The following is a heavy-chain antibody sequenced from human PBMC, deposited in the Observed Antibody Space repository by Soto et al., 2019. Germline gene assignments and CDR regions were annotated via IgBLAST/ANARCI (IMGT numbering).Heavy chain of an antibody. V-gene: IGHV4-30-2*01. CDR3: ARVPGP. J-gene: IGHJ5*02. Sequence: PSETLSLTCAVSGGSISSGGYSWSWIRQPPGKGLEWIGYIYHSGSTYYNPSLKSRVTISVDGSKNQFSLKLSSVTAADTAVFYCARVPGPWGQGTLVTVSS. CDR1: GGSISSGGYS. CDR2: IYHSGST.